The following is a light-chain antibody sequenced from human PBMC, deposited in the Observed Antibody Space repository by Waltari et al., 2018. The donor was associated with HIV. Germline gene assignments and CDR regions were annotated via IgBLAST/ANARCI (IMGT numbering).Light chain of an antibody. CDR2: GKN. CDR1: SLRSYY. Sequence: SSELTQDPDVSVALGQTLKITCQGDSLRSYYANWYQQKPGQAPVLVLHGKNSRPSGAPDRFSGSTSGSTASLTITGAQAEDEAVYHCHSRDSSGYSYVFGNGTQVTVL. CDR3: HSRDSSGYSYV. J-gene: IGLJ1*01. V-gene: IGLV3-19*01.